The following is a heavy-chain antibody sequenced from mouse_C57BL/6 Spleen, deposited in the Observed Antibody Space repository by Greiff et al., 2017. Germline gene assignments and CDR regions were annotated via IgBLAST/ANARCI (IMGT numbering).Heavy chain of an antibody. CDR2: IYPGDGDT. CDR3: AVHYFDY. CDR1: GYAFSSSW. V-gene: IGHV1-82*01. J-gene: IGHJ2*01. Sequence: LQESGPELVKPGASVKISCKASGYAFSSSWMNWVKQRPGKGLGWIGRIYPGDGDTNYNGKFKGKATLTADKSSSTAYMQLSSLTSEDSAVYFCAVHYFDYWGQGTTLTVSS.